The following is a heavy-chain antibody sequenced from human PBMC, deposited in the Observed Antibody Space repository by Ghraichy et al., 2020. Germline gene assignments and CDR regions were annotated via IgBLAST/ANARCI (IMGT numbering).Heavy chain of an antibody. J-gene: IGHJ4*02. D-gene: IGHD3-22*01. CDR1: GFTFSSYS. Sequence: GGSLRLSCAASGFTFSSYSMNWVRQAPGKGLEWVSFISSSSSYIYYADSVKGRFTISRDNAQNSLYLQMNSLRAEDTAVYYCARDRDSSGYYGGYWGQGTLVTVAS. CDR2: ISSSSSYI. CDR3: ARDRDSSGYYGGY. V-gene: IGHV3-21*01.